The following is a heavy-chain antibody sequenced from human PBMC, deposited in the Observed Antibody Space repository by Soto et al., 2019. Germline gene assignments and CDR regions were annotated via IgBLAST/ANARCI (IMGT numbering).Heavy chain of an antibody. V-gene: IGHV4-59*01. D-gene: IGHD3-3*01. CDR2: IYYSGST. J-gene: IGHJ4*02. Sequence: SETLSLTCTVSGGSISSYYWSWIRQPPGKGLEWIGYIYYSGSTNYNPSLKSRVTISVDTSKNQFSLKLSSVTAADTAVYYCAXAAGSNDFWSGYYPFDYWGQGTLVTVSS. CDR1: GGSISSYY. CDR3: AXAAGSNDFWSGYYPFDY.